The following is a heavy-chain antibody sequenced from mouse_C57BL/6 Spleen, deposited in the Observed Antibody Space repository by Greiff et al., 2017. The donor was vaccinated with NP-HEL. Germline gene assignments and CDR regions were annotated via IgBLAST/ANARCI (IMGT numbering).Heavy chain of an antibody. CDR2: IDPSDGET. CDR3: ARDDYDGWFAY. V-gene: IGHV1-52*01. D-gene: IGHD2-4*01. J-gene: IGHJ3*01. CDR1: GYTFTSYW. Sequence: QVQLKQSGAELVRPGSSVKLSCKASGYTFTSYWMHWVKQRPIQGLEWIGNIDPSDGETNYNQKFKDKATLTVDKSSSTAYMQLSSLTSEDSAVYYCARDDYDGWFAYWGQGTLVTVSA.